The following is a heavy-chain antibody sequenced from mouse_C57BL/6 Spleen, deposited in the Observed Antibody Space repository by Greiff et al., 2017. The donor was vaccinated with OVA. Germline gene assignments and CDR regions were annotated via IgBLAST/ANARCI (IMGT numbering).Heavy chain of an antibody. V-gene: IGHV5-17*01. CDR3: AREYYGSSCWYFDV. D-gene: IGHD1-1*01. J-gene: IGHJ1*03. CDR1: GFTFSDYG. Sequence: EVKLMESGGGLVKPGGSLKLSCAASGFTFSDYGMHWVRQAPEKGLEWVAYISSGSSTIYYADTVKGRFTISRDNAKNTLFLQMTSLRSEDTAMYYCAREYYGSSCWYFDVWGTGTTVTVSS. CDR2: ISSGSSTI.